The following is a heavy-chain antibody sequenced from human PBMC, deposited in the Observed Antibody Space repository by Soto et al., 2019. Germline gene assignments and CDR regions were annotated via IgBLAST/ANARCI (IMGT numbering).Heavy chain of an antibody. CDR2: ISGSGGST. Sequence: GGSPRLSCAASGFTFSSYAMSWVRQAPGKGLEWVSAISGSGGSTYYADSVKGRFTISRDNSKNTLYLQMNSLRAEDTAVYYCAKSHRFGIGGVIVMFDYWGQGTLVTVSS. CDR1: GFTFSSYA. V-gene: IGHV3-23*01. J-gene: IGHJ4*02. CDR3: AKSHRFGIGGVIVMFDY. D-gene: IGHD3-16*02.